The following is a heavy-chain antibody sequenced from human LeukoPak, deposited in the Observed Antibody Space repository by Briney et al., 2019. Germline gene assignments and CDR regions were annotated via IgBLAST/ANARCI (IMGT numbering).Heavy chain of an antibody. CDR1: GYTFTGYY. Sequence: ASVKVSCKASGYTFTGYYMHWVRQAPGQGLEWMGWINPNGGGTNYAQKFQGRVTMTRDTSISTAYMELRSLRSDDTAVYYCARAPLYDILTGPYYGMDVWGQGTTVTVSS. J-gene: IGHJ6*02. CDR2: INPNGGGT. D-gene: IGHD3-9*01. V-gene: IGHV1-2*02. CDR3: ARAPLYDILTGPYYGMDV.